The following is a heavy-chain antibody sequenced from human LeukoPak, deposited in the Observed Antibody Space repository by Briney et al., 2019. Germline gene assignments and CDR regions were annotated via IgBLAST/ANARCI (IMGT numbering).Heavy chain of an antibody. Sequence: GGSLRLSCAASGFTFSSYGMHWVRQAPGKGLEWVAVISYDGSNKYYADSVKGRFTISRDNSKNTLYLQMNSLRAEDTAVYYCAKAYSSSWYDAFDIWGQGTMVTASS. V-gene: IGHV3-30*18. D-gene: IGHD6-13*01. CDR3: AKAYSSSWYDAFDI. J-gene: IGHJ3*02. CDR2: ISYDGSNK. CDR1: GFTFSSYG.